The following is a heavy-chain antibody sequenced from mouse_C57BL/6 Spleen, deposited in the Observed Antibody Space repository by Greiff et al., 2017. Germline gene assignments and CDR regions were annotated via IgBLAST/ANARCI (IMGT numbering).Heavy chain of an antibody. CDR1: GYSITSGYY. V-gene: IGHV3-6*01. Sequence: EVQLVESGPGLVKPSLSLSLTCSVTGYSITSGYYWNWIRQFPGNKLEWMGYISYDGSNNYNPSLKNRISITRDTSKNQFFLKLNSVTTEDTATYYCARSRYAMDYWGQGTSVTVSS. CDR3: ARSRYAMDY. CDR2: ISYDGSN. J-gene: IGHJ4*01.